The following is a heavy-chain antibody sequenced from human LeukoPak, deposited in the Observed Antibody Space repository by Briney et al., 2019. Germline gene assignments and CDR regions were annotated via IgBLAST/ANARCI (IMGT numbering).Heavy chain of an antibody. D-gene: IGHD6-13*01. CDR2: IYYTGST. V-gene: IGHV4-39*01. CDR3: AGGSSWYSWYDP. CDR1: GGSIRSSNYY. Sequence: SETLSLTCTVSGGSIRSSNYYWGWIRQPPGKGLEWIGSIYYTGSTNSNPSLKSRLTMSVDTSKNQFSLKLTSLTAADTAVYYCAGGSSWYSWYDPWGQGTLVTVSS. J-gene: IGHJ5*02.